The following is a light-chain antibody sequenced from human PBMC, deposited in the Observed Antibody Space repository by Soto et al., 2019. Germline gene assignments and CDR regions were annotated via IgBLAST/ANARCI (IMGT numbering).Light chain of an antibody. CDR1: RNIRFY. Sequence: DIQMTQTPSSLSASIGDSVNVTCRASRNIRFYLNWYQQRPGKAPSLLISAASDLQGGIPSRFRGSGSGTEFTITISNVQPEDFATYYCHQSDSMPYTFGPGTKLEIK. V-gene: IGKV1-39*01. CDR2: AAS. CDR3: HQSDSMPYT. J-gene: IGKJ2*01.